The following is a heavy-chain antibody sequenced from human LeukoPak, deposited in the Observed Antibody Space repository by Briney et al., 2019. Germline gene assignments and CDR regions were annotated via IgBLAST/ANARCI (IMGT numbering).Heavy chain of an antibody. CDR1: GITFSSYA. CDR3: ATGITIFDTLSGG. J-gene: IGHJ4*02. Sequence: LPGGSLRLSCAASGITFSSYAMSWVRQAPGKGLEWVSAISGSGGSTYYADSVKGRFTISRDNSKNTLYLQMNSLRAEDTAVYYCATGITIFDTLSGGWGQGTLVTDSS. CDR2: ISGSGGST. D-gene: IGHD3-3*01. V-gene: IGHV3-23*01.